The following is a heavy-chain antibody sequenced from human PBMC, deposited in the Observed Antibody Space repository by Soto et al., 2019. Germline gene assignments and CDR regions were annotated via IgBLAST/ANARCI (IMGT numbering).Heavy chain of an antibody. J-gene: IGHJ4*02. CDR1: GLNFRGYY. V-gene: IGHV4-34*01. Sequence: SETQSLTSTFYGLNFRGYYWSWIRQPTGKGLEWIGEINHSGGTNYNPSLKSRVTISVDTSKNQFSLKLSSVTAADTAVYYCARGVCSSTSCYGGGANPFHFDYWGQGTLVTVSS. CDR2: INHSGGT. CDR3: ARGVCSSTSCYGGGANPFHFDY. D-gene: IGHD2-2*01.